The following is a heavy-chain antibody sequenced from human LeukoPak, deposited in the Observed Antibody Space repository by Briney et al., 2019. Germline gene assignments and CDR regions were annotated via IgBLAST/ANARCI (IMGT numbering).Heavy chain of an antibody. V-gene: IGHV4-38-2*01. Sequence: GSLRLSCAASGFTFSSYSMNWVRQAPGKGLEWIGSFYHSGSTYYNPSLKSRVTISVDTSKNQFSLKLNSVTAADTAVYYCARYGWEPTWGQGTLVTVSS. CDR2: FYHSGST. J-gene: IGHJ4*02. CDR3: ARYGWEPT. D-gene: IGHD1-26*01. CDR1: GFTFSSYS.